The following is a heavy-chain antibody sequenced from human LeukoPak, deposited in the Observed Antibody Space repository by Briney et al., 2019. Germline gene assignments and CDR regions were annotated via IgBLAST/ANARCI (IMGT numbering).Heavy chain of an antibody. CDR2: IGGSGGST. J-gene: IGHJ5*02. CDR3: AKDWSSGWYLGSWFDP. Sequence: GGSLRLSCAASGFTFSSYAMSWVRQAPGKGLEWVSAIGGSGGSTYYADSVKGRFTISRDNSKNTLYLQMNSLRAEDTAVYYCAKDWSSGWYLGSWFDPWGQGTLVTVSS. D-gene: IGHD6-19*01. V-gene: IGHV3-23*01. CDR1: GFTFSSYA.